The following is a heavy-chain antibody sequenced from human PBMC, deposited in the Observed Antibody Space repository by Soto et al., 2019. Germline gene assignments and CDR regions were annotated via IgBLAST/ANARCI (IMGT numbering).Heavy chain of an antibody. CDR1: GGTFSRHA. Sequence: QVQLVQSGAEVRKPGSSVKVSCKASGGTFSRHAISWVRQAPGQGLEWMGGIIPIFGTANHAQKFQGRVTIIADESTSTVYMELSSLRSEDTAVYYCARHTGTTSSEIDYWGQGTLVTVSA. J-gene: IGHJ4*02. CDR3: ARHTGTTSSEIDY. CDR2: IIPIFGTA. D-gene: IGHD1-1*01. V-gene: IGHV1-69*01.